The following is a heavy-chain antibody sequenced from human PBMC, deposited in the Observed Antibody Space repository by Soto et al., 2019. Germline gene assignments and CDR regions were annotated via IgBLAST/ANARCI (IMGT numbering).Heavy chain of an antibody. CDR1: GGSISNYS. Sequence: SETLSLTCTVSGGSISNYSWSWIRQPPGKGLEWIGYIYHSGSTYYNPSLKSRVTISVDRSKNQFSLKLSSVTAADTAVYYCARAMVVTQNWFDPWGQGTLVTVSS. CDR3: ARAMVVTQNWFDP. CDR2: IYHSGST. D-gene: IGHD2-21*02. V-gene: IGHV4-30-2*01. J-gene: IGHJ5*02.